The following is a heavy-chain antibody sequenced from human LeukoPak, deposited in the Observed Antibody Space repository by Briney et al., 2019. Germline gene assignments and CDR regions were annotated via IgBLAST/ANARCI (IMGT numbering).Heavy chain of an antibody. J-gene: IGHJ4*02. Sequence: SETLSLTCTVSGGSNSYYYWTWIRQPAGKGLEWIGRISSSGTTNYTPSLRSRVTLSLDMSENQFSLKLSSVTAADTAVYFCARECCSGGVCYFDYWGRGTLVTVSS. D-gene: IGHD2-15*01. CDR3: ARECCSGGVCYFDY. CDR1: GGSNSYYY. CDR2: ISSSGTT. V-gene: IGHV4-4*07.